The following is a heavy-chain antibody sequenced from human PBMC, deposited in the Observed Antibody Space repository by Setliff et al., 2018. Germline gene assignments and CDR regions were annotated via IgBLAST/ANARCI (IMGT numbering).Heavy chain of an antibody. D-gene: IGHD5-18*01. J-gene: IGHJ4*02. V-gene: IGHV4-59*08. CDR3: ARLPPLHTPMALTFDY. CDR2: MYYSGDT. CDR1: GGSVRGYY. Sequence: SSETLSLTCTVSGGSVRGYYWSWIRQPPGKGLEWIGYMYYSGDTNYNPSLKSRVTISVDTSKNQFSLELRSVTAADTAVYYCARLPPLHTPMALTFDYWGQGILVTVSS.